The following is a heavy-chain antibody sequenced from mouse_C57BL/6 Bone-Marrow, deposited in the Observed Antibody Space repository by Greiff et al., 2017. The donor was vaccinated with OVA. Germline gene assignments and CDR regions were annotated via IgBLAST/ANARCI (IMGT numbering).Heavy chain of an antibody. D-gene: IGHD1-1*01. CDR3: ARGDYGSYFDY. Sequence: EVKLMESGGGLVQPGGSLKLSCAASGFTFSDYGMAWVRQAPRKGPAWVAFISNLAYSIYYAETVTGRFTISRENAKNTLYLEMSSLRSEDTAMYYCARGDYGSYFDYWGQGTTLTVSS. J-gene: IGHJ2*01. V-gene: IGHV5-15*01. CDR1: GFTFSDYG. CDR2: ISNLAYSI.